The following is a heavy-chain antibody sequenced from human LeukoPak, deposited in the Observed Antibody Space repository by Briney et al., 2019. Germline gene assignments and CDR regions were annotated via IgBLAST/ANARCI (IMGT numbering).Heavy chain of an antibody. CDR1: GGSFSGYY. D-gene: IGHD3-22*01. J-gene: IGHJ6*02. V-gene: IGHV4-34*01. CDR3: ARGVGYYDSSGFGMDV. CDR2: INHSGST. Sequence: SETLSLTCAVYGGSFSGYYWSWIRQPPGKGLEWIGEINHSGSTNYNPSLKSRVTISVDTSKNQFSPKLSSVTAADTAVYYCARGVGYYDSSGFGMDVWGQGTTVTVSS.